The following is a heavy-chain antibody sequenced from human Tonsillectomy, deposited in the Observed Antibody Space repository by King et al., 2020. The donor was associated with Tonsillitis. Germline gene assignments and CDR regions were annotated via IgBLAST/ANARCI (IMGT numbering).Heavy chain of an antibody. CDR2: IYYSGST. J-gene: IGHJ2*01. V-gene: IGHV4-61*01. Sequence: VQLQESGPGLVKPSETLSLTCTVSGGSVSSGNYYWSWIRPPPGKGLEWIGYIYYSGSTNYNPSLKSRVTISVDTSKNQFSLKLSSVTAADTAVYYCARDLLGRGTMVRVENWYFDLWGRGTLVTVSS. CDR3: ARDLLGRGTMVRVENWYFDL. D-gene: IGHD3-10*01. CDR1: GGSVSSGNYY.